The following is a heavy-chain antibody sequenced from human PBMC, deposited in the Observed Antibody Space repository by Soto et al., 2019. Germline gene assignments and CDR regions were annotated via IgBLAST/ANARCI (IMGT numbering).Heavy chain of an antibody. Sequence: QVPLVQSGAEVKKAGSSVKVSCKATGGTFSSYGISWVRQVPGQGLEWMGGIIAPFFTANHAQKFQGRLTITADGPTSTAYMELSSLRSEDTAVYYCTRHHNFWSGYSDYHYYGMDVWGRGTTVTVS. CDR1: GGTFSSYG. CDR2: IIAPFFTA. V-gene: IGHV1-69*01. J-gene: IGHJ6*02. CDR3: TRHHNFWSGYSDYHYYGMDV. D-gene: IGHD3-3*01.